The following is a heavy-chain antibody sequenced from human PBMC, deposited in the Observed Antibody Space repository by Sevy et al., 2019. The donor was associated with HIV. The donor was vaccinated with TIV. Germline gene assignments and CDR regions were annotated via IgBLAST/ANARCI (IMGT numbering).Heavy chain of an antibody. Sequence: GGSLRLSCAASGFRFSSFAMIWVRQAPGKGLEWVSEICGGDGSTYYADSVKGRFTISRDKYKNTVYLQMSSLRAEDRAGYYCAKGGHGDYFGADTLDVWGQGTTVTVSS. CDR3: AKGGHGDYFGADTLDV. D-gene: IGHD3-9*01. CDR1: GFRFSSFA. CDR2: ICGGDGST. J-gene: IGHJ6*02. V-gene: IGHV3-23*01.